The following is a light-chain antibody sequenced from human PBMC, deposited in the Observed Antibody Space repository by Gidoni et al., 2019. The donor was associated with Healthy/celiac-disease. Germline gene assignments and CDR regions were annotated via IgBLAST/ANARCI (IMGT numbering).Light chain of an antibody. Sequence: QSALTQPASVSGSPGQSITIPCTGTSSDVGGYNYVSWYQQHPGTAPKLMIYEVSNRPSRVSRRFSGSTSGNTAFLTISALQAEDEADYYCSSYTSSSVVFGGGTKLTVL. V-gene: IGLV2-14*01. CDR3: SSYTSSSVV. CDR1: SSDVGGYNY. J-gene: IGLJ2*01. CDR2: EVS.